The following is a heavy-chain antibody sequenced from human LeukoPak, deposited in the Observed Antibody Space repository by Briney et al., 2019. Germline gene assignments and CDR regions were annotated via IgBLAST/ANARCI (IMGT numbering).Heavy chain of an antibody. CDR2: ISGSSGDI. CDR1: GFTFSGYS. J-gene: IGHJ1*01. V-gene: IGHV3-21*01. CDR3: ATLTTVIASSFEF. D-gene: IGHD4-17*01. Sequence: PGGSLRLSCAASGFTFSGYSMNWVRQAPGKGLEWVSSISGSSGDIYYADSVKGRFTISRDNAKNSLYMQMNSLRAEDTAVYYCATLTTVIASSFEFWGQGTLVTVSS.